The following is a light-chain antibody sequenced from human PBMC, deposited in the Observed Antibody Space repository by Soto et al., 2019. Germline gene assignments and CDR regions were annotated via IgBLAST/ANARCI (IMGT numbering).Light chain of an antibody. J-gene: IGKJ1*01. V-gene: IGKV1-5*01. Sequence: DIQMIQSPSILSASVGDRVTITCRSSQTITNWLAWYQQKPGKAPRLLIYDASSLESWAPSRFSGSGSGTEFTLTISSLQSEDFAPYYCQQYKSFWTSGQGITVDI. CDR3: QQYKSFWT. CDR1: QTITNW. CDR2: DAS.